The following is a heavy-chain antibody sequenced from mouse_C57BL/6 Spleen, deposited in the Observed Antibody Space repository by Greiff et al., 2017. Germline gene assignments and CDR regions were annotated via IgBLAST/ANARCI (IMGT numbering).Heavy chain of an antibody. V-gene: IGHV1-52*01. CDR2: IDPSDSET. D-gene: IGHD2-4*01. Sequence: QVQLQQPGAELVRPGSSVKLSCKASGYTFTSYWMHWVKQRPIQGLEWIGNIDPSDSETHYNQKFKDKATLTVDKSSITAYMQLSSLTSEYSAVYYCARLRDYYAMDYWGQGTSVTVSS. J-gene: IGHJ4*01. CDR3: ARLRDYYAMDY. CDR1: GYTFTSYW.